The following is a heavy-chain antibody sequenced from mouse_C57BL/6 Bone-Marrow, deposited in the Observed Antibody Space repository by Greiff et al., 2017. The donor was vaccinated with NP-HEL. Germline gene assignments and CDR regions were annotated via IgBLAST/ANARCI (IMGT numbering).Heavy chain of an antibody. J-gene: IGHJ2*01. CDR1: GYTFTSYG. V-gene: IGHV1-81*01. CDR3: ARTKMNYYGSRGDYFDY. CDR2: IYPRSGNT. D-gene: IGHD1-1*01. Sequence: VKLMESGAELARPGASVKLSCKASGYTFTSYGISWVKQRTGQGLEWIGEIYPRSGNTYYNEKFKGKATLTADKSSSTAYMELRSLTSEDSAVYFCARTKMNYYGSRGDYFDYWGQGTTLTVSS.